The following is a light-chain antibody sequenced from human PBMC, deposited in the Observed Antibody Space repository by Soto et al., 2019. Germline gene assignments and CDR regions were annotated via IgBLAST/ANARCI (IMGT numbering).Light chain of an antibody. Sequence: DIQMTQSPSSLSASVGDRVTITCRASPGISYYLAWYQQKPWKVPRLLIYAASTLQSGVPSRFSGSGSGTDFTLTISSLQPEDVATYYCQKYNSAPLTFGGGTKVEIK. CDR3: QKYNSAPLT. J-gene: IGKJ4*01. V-gene: IGKV1-27*01. CDR2: AAS. CDR1: PGISYY.